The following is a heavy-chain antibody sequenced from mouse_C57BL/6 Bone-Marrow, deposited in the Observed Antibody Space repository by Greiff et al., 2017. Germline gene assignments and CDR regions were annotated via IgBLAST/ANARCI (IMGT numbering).Heavy chain of an antibody. Sequence: QVQLQQSGPELVKPGASVKLSCKASGYTFTSYDINWVKQRPGQGLEWIGWIYPRDGSTKYNEKFKSKATLTVDTSSSTAYMQLSSLTSEDSAVYYCARVYGSSYHWYFDVWGTGTTVTVSS. CDR1: GYTFTSYD. V-gene: IGHV1-85*01. D-gene: IGHD1-1*01. CDR3: ARVYGSSYHWYFDV. J-gene: IGHJ1*03. CDR2: IYPRDGST.